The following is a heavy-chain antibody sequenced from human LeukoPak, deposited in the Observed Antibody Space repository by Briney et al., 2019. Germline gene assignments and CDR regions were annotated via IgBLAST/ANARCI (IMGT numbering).Heavy chain of an antibody. J-gene: IGHJ5*02. CDR1: GFTFRSYG. V-gene: IGHV3-30*02. CDR2: IRYDGSKK. CDR3: ARDRSQEFDP. Sequence: GGSLRLSCAASGFTFRSYGMHWVRQAPGKGLEWVTFIRYDGSKKYYADSVKGRFTISRDNSKNTLYLQMNRLRADDTAVYYCARDRSQEFDPWGQGTLVTVSS. D-gene: IGHD3-10*01.